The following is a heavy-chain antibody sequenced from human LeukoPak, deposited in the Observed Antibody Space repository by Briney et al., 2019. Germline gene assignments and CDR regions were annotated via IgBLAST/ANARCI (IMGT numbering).Heavy chain of an antibody. J-gene: IGHJ4*02. CDR2: ISYDGSNK. V-gene: IGHV3-30*18. Sequence: GGSLRLSCAASGFNFSIYGMHWVRQAPGKGLEWVAVISYDGSNKYYAGSVKGRFTISRDNSKNTLYLQMNSLRAEDTAVYYCAKGDYYFDYWGQGTLVTVSS. CDR3: AKGDYYFDY. CDR1: GFNFSIYG.